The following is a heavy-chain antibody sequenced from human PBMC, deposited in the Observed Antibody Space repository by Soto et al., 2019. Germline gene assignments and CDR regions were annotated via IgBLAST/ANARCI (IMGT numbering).Heavy chain of an antibody. J-gene: IGHJ5*02. D-gene: IGHD4-17*01. Sequence: QVQLVQSGAEVKKPGASVKVSCKASGYTFTSFGISWVRQAPGQGLEWMGWISAYNGNTNDAQKFQGRVIMTTDTSTSTDYMELRSLRSDDTAVYYCASMSSYGDYENWFDPWGQGTLVTVSS. CDR2: ISAYNGNT. CDR1: GYTFTSFG. CDR3: ASMSSYGDYENWFDP. V-gene: IGHV1-18*01.